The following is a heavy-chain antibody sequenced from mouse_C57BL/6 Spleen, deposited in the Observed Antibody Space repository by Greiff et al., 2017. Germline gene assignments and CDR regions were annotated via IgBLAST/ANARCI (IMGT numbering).Heavy chain of an antibody. J-gene: IGHJ1*03. CDR1: GYAFSSSW. D-gene: IGHD1-1*01. Sequence: QVQLKESGPELVKPGASVKISCKASGYAFSSSWMNWVKQRPGKGLEWSGRIYPGDGDTNYNGKFKGKATLTADKSSSTAYMQLSSRTSEDSAVYFCADYGSSLDVWGTGTTVTVSS. V-gene: IGHV1-82*01. CDR2: IYPGDGDT. CDR3: ADYGSSLDV.